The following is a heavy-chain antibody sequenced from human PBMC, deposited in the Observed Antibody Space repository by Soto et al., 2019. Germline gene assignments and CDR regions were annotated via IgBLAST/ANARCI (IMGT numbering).Heavy chain of an antibody. CDR3: ARHPERIAQIGWFDS. CDR1: GFTFSSYS. Sequence: SGFTFSSYSMNWVRQAPGKGLEWVSYISSSSSTIYYADSVKGRFTISRDNAKNSLYLQMNSLRAEDTAVYYCARHPERIAQIGWFDSWGQGTLVTVSS. J-gene: IGHJ5*01. CDR2: ISSSSSTI. D-gene: IGHD6-13*01. V-gene: IGHV3-48*01.